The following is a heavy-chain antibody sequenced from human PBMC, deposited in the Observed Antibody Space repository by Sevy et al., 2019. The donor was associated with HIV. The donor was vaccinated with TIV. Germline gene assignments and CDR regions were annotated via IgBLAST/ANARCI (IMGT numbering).Heavy chain of an antibody. CDR1: VGTFSSYA. V-gene: IGHV1-69*13. D-gene: IGHD6-19*01. J-gene: IGHJ5*02. Sequence: ASVKVSCKASVGTFSSYAISWVRQAPGQGLEWMGGIIRILGTANYAQKFQGRVTITADESTSTAYMELSSLRSEDTAVYYCARDRGVAVAGSWGQGTLVTVSS. CDR3: ARDRGVAVAGS. CDR2: IIRILGTA.